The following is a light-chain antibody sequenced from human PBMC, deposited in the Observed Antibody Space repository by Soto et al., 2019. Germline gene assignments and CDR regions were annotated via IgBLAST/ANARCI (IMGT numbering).Light chain of an antibody. CDR2: DVS. CDR1: SSDVGGYIY. V-gene: IGLV2-14*01. CDR3: SSFTSSNTLV. J-gene: IGLJ2*01. Sequence: QSVLTQPASVSGSPGQSITISCTGTSSDVGGYIYVSWHQQHPGTAPKLMIYDVSNWPSGVSNRFSGSKSGNTASLTISGLQAEDEADYYCSSFTSSNTLVFGGGTKLTVL.